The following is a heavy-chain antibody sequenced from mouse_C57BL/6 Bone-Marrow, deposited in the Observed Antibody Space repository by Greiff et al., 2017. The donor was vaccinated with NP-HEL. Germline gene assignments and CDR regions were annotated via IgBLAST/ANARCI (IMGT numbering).Heavy chain of an antibody. CDR3: ARTTGYWYFDV. CDR2: INPSSGYT. V-gene: IGHV1-7*01. Sequence: VQLQQSGAELAKPGASVKLSCKASGYTFTSYWMHWVKQRPGQGLEWIGYINPSSGYTKYNQKFKGKATLTADKSSSTAYMQLSSLTYEDSAVYYCARTTGYWYFDVWGTGTTVTVSS. J-gene: IGHJ1*03. CDR1: GYTFTSYW. D-gene: IGHD4-1*01.